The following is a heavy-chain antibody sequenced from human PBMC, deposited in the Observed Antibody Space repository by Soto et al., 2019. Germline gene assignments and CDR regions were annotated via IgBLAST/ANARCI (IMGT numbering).Heavy chain of an antibody. CDR2: IHGANGDA. CDR3: ASAPAGY. J-gene: IGHJ4*02. CDR1: GYSFTSHF. D-gene: IGHD2-2*01. Sequence: QGQLVQSGAEVKKPGASVKISCEASGYSFTSHFIHWVRQAPGQRPEWMGWIHGANGDAKYSQKLQGRVTITRDTSASTAHMELSSLRSEDTAVYYCASAPAGYWGQGTLVTVSS. V-gene: IGHV1-3*01.